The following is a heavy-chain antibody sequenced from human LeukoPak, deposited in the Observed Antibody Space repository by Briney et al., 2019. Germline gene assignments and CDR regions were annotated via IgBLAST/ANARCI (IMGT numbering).Heavy chain of an antibody. J-gene: IGHJ4*02. CDR3: ARGPGYCSGGSCSPYYFDY. D-gene: IGHD2-15*01. CDR1: GGSFSDYY. CDR2: INHSGST. V-gene: IGHV4-34*01. Sequence: SETLSLTCAVYGGSFSDYYWSWIRQPPGKGLEWIGEINHSGSTNYNPSLKSRVTISVDTSKNQFSLKLSSVTAADTAVYYCARGPGYCSGGSCSPYYFDYWGQGTLVTVSS.